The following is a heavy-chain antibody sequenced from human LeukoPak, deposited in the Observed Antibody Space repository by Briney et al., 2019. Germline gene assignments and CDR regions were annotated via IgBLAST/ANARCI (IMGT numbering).Heavy chain of an antibody. CDR1: GYTFTSYG. CDR3: ARVKYDSSGHNWFDP. V-gene: IGHV1-18*01. D-gene: IGHD3-22*01. J-gene: IGHJ5*02. Sequence: ASVKVSCKASGYTFTSYGISWVRQAPGQGLEWMGWISAYNGNTNYAQKLQGRVTTTTDTSTSTAYMELRSLRSDDTAVYYCARVKYDSSGHNWFDPWGQGTLVTVSS. CDR2: ISAYNGNT.